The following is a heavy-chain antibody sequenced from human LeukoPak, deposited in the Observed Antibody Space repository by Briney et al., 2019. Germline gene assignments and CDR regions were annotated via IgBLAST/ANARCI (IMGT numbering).Heavy chain of an antibody. CDR3: ARVSGCSGGSCYYGQLAFDI. CDR2: IHYSGST. D-gene: IGHD2-15*01. Sequence: PSETLSLTCAVSGGSISSNSYYWGWIRQPPGKGLEWIGSIHYSGSTYYNPSLKSRVTISVDTSKNQFSLKLSSVTAADTAVYYCARVSGCSGGSCYYGQLAFDIWGQGTMVTVSS. J-gene: IGHJ3*02. V-gene: IGHV4-39*01. CDR1: GGSISSNSYY.